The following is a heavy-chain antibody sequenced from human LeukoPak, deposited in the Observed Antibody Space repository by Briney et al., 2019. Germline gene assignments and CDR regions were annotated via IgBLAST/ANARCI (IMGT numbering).Heavy chain of an antibody. Sequence: GGSLRLSCAASGFTFTNYAMHWVRQAPGKGLVWVAVVSYVGSNIFYADSVKGRFTISRDNSKNTLYLQMSSLRAEDPAVYYCAKSWSGDQDYFDSWGQGTLVTVSS. D-gene: IGHD4-17*01. CDR2: VSYVGSNI. CDR1: GFTFTNYA. V-gene: IGHV3-30*18. J-gene: IGHJ4*02. CDR3: AKSWSGDQDYFDS.